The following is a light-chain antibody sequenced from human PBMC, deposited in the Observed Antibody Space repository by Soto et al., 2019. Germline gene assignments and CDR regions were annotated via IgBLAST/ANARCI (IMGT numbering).Light chain of an antibody. CDR3: QQSYSTPIT. CDR2: AAS. V-gene: IGKV1-39*01. Sequence: DLQMTQSPSSLSASVGDTVPITGRASQSISSYLNWYQQKPGKAPKLLIYAASSLQSGVPSRFSGSGSGTDFTLTISSLQPEDFATYYCQQSYSTPITFGQGTRLEIK. CDR1: QSISSY. J-gene: IGKJ5*01.